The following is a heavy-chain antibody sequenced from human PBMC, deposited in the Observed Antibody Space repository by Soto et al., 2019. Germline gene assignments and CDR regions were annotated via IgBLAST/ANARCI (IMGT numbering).Heavy chain of an antibody. CDR2: INAGNGNT. Sequence: ASVKGSCKAPGCTCTSYTHHWVRQGRGQRLEWMGWINAGNGNTKYSQKLQGRVTITRDTSASTAYMELSSLRSEDTAVYYCARDLGGWPDYWGQGTLVTVS. V-gene: IGHV1-3*01. CDR1: GCTCTSYT. D-gene: IGHD2-15*01. J-gene: IGHJ4*02. CDR3: ARDLGGWPDY.